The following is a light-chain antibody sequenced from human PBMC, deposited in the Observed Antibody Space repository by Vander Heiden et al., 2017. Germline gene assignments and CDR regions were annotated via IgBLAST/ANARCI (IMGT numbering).Light chain of an antibody. CDR1: PSSLYSSNNKGC. CDR3: QQYYSIPS. CDR2: WAS. Sequence: DIVMTPSPASLAVSLGARATSDSKSIPSSLYSSNNKGCLAWLQKKAGQPPKLLIYWASTREAGVPERFAGSGARTDFPLTISRLQDAYVTVYYCQQYYSIPSFGQGTKVEIK. J-gene: IGKJ1*01. V-gene: IGKV4-1*01.